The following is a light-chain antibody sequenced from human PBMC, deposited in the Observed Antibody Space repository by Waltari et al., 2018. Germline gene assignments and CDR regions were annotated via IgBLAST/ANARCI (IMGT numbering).Light chain of an antibody. CDR3: QQYNSYST. CDR2: DAS. Sequence: DIQMTQSPSTLSASVGDRVTITCRARQSISSLLAWYQQKPGKAPKLLIYDASSLESGVPSRFSGSGSGTEFTLTISSLQPDDFATYYCQQYNSYSTFGQGTKLEIK. CDR1: QSISSL. V-gene: IGKV1-5*01. J-gene: IGKJ2*01.